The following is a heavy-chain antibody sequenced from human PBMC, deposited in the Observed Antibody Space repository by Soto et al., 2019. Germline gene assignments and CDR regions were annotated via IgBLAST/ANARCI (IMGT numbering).Heavy chain of an antibody. CDR3: ARVGSRDAYNYVLDH. J-gene: IGHJ1*01. CDR1: GRIFSSIP. V-gene: IGHV1-69*06. D-gene: IGHD5-18*01. Sequence: QVQVVQSGAEVKKPGSSVKISCKASGRIFSSIPTSWVRQVPGQGLEWMGGVISASGSVTYAPKFQGRVTITAVNSAGMGYLELTSLTSEDTAIYYCARVGSRDAYNYVLDHWGPGTMVTVSS. CDR2: VISASGSV.